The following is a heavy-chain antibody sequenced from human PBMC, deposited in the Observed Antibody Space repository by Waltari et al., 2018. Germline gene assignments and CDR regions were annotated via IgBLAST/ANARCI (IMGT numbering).Heavy chain of an antibody. CDR1: GFTFSRYA. D-gene: IGHD1-26*01. Sequence: EVQLLESGGGLVQPGGSLRLSCAASGFTFSRYAMSWVRQAPGKGLEWVSVSYSGGSTYYADSVKGRFTISRDNSKNTLYLQMNSLRAEDTAVYYCAKLRVYSGSYDDFDYWGQGTLVTVSS. CDR3: AKLRVYSGSYDDFDY. V-gene: IGHV3-23*03. J-gene: IGHJ4*02. CDR2: SYSGGST.